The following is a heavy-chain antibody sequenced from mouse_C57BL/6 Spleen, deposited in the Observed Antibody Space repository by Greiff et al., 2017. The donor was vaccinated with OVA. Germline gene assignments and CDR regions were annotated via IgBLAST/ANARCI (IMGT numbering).Heavy chain of an antibody. CDR1: GYTFTSYG. CDR3: ARPDYYGSSYDY. D-gene: IGHD1-1*01. CDR2: IYPRSGNT. J-gene: IGHJ2*01. V-gene: IGHV1-81*01. Sequence: VQLVESGAELARPGASVKLSCKASGYTFTSYGISWVKQRTGQGLEWIGEIYPRSGNTYYNEKFKGKATLTADKSSSTAYMELRSLTSEDSAVYFCARPDYYGSSYDYWGQGTTLTVSS.